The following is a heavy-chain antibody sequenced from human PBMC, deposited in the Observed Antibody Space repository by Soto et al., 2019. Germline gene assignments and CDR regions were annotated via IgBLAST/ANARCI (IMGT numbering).Heavy chain of an antibody. V-gene: IGHV3-53*01. Sequence: EVQLVESGGGLIQPGGSLRLSCAVSGFTVRANYMSWVRQAPGKGLEWVSVIYSGDTTYYADSVKVRFIISRDISKNILYLQMNILRAEDTAVYYCHGYGYWGQGTLVTVSS. J-gene: IGHJ4*02. CDR2: IYSGDTT. D-gene: IGHD5-18*01. CDR3: HGYGY. CDR1: GFTVRANY.